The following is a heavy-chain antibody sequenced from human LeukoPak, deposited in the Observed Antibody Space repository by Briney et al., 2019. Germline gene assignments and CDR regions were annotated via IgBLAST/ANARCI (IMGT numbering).Heavy chain of an antibody. CDR2: IKQDGSET. CDR3: AREYTYGSGTVDTFDY. J-gene: IGHJ4*02. V-gene: IGHV3-7*03. CDR1: GFTFTTYW. Sequence: GGSLRLSCAASGFTFTTYWMTWVRQAPGKGLEWVANIKQDGSETYYVDSVKGRFTISRDNAKNSLYLQMNSLRAEDTAVYYCAREYTYGSGTVDTFDYWGQGTLVTVSS. D-gene: IGHD3-10*01.